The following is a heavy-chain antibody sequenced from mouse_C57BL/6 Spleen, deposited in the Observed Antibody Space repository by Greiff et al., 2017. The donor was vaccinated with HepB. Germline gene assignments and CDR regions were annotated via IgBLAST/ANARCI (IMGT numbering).Heavy chain of an antibody. D-gene: IGHD1-1*01. CDR3: ARSDYYGSIYYFDY. Sequence: VQLQQPGAELVKPGASVKLSCKASGYTFTSYWMHWVKQRPGQGLEWIGMIHPNSGSTNYNEKFKSKATLTVDKSSSTAYMQLSSLTSEDSAFYYCARSDYYGSIYYFDYWGQGTTLTVSS. CDR1: GYTFTSYW. J-gene: IGHJ2*01. V-gene: IGHV1-64*01. CDR2: IHPNSGST.